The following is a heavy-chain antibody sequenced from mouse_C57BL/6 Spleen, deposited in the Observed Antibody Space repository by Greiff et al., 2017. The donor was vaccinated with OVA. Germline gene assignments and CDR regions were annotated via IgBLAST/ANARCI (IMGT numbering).Heavy chain of an antibody. CDR3: ARREVYDTMDY. D-gene: IGHD2-3*01. J-gene: IGHJ4*01. CDR2: INPSTGGT. CDR1: GYSFTGYY. Sequence: VQLKESGPELVKPGASVKISCKASGYSFTGYYMNWVKQSPEKSLEWIGEINPSTGGTTYNQKFKAKATLTVDTSSSTAYMQLKSLTSEDSAVDYCARREVYDTMDYWGQGTSVTVSS. V-gene: IGHV1-42*01.